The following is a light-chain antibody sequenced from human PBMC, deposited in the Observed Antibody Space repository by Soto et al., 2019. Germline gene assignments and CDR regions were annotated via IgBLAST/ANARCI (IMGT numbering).Light chain of an antibody. CDR3: CSYTISSPYV. Sequence: QSALTQPASVSGSPGQSITVSCTGSSSDVCGYNYVSWYQQHPGKAPKLMIYDVSYRPSGVSNRFSGSKSDNTAFLTISGLQAEDEADYYCCSYTISSPYVFGTGTKVTVL. CDR1: SSDVCGYNY. J-gene: IGLJ1*01. V-gene: IGLV2-14*01. CDR2: DVS.